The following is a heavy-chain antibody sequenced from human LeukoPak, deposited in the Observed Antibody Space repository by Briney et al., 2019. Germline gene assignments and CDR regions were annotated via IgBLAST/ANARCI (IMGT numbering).Heavy chain of an antibody. D-gene: IGHD3-22*01. CDR3: ASSSYFEDAFDI. Sequence: GGSLRLSCAASGFTFSSYSMNWVRQAPGKGLEWVSYISSSSSTIYYADSVKGRFTISRDNAKNSLYLQMNSLRAEDTAVYYCASSSYFEDAFDIWGQGTMVTVSS. V-gene: IGHV3-48*04. CDR1: GFTFSSYS. J-gene: IGHJ3*02. CDR2: ISSSSSTI.